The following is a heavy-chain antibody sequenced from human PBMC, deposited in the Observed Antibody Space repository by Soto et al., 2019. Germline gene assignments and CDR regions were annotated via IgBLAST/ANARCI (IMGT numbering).Heavy chain of an antibody. CDR2: IYYSGST. Sequence: SETLSLTCTVSGGSISSYYWSWIRQPPGKGLEWIAYIYYSGSTNYNPSLKSRVTISVDTSKKQFSLKLSSVTAADTAVYYCARVLLGRVACFDPWGQGILVTVSS. V-gene: IGHV4-59*01. CDR1: GGSISSYY. J-gene: IGHJ5*02. CDR3: ARVLLGRVACFDP. D-gene: IGHD1-26*01.